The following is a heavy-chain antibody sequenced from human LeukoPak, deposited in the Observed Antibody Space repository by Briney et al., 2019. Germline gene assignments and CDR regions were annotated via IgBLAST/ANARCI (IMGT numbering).Heavy chain of an antibody. D-gene: IGHD3-22*01. V-gene: IGHV3-23*01. CDR3: AKDPYDSSYFDY. CDR2: ISGSGGST. CDR1: GVTFSSYA. J-gene: IGHJ4*02. Sequence: GGSLRLSCAASGVTFSSYAMSWVRQAPGKGLEWVSAISGSGGSTYYADSVKGRFTISRDNSKNTLYLQMNSLRAEDTAVYYCAKDPYDSSYFDYWGQGTLVTVSS.